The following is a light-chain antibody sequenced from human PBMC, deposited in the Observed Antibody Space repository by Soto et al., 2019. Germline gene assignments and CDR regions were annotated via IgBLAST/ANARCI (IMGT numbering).Light chain of an antibody. CDR3: CSYTGTSTYVL. V-gene: IGLV2-14*01. Sequence: QSALTQPASVSGSPGQSIAISCTGSSSDVGIYNYVSWYQQHPGKVPKLIIYEVTNRPSGVSNRFSGSKSGNTASLTISGLQADDEADYFCCSYTGTSTYVLFGGGTKLTVL. J-gene: IGLJ2*01. CDR2: EVT. CDR1: SSDVGIYNY.